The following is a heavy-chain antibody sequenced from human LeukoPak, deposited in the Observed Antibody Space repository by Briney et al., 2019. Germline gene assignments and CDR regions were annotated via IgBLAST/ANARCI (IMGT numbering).Heavy chain of an antibody. CDR3: AGDILTGYYNEGRY. V-gene: IGHV5-10-1*01. CDR1: GYSFTSYW. D-gene: IGHD3-9*01. CDR2: IDPSDSYT. J-gene: IGHJ4*02. Sequence: GESLKISCKGSGYSFTSYWISWVRQMPGKDLELMGRIDPSDSYTNYSPSFQGHVTISADKSISTAYLQWSSLKASDTAMYYCAGDILTGYYNEGRYWGQGTLVTVSS.